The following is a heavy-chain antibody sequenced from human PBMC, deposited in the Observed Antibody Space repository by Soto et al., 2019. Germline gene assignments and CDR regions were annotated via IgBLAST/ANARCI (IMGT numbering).Heavy chain of an antibody. CDR2: IWYDGSNK. CDR1: GFTFSSYG. J-gene: IGHJ4*02. D-gene: IGHD3-10*01. CDR3: ARETYYGSGSYPDY. V-gene: IGHV3-33*01. Sequence: GGSLRLSCAASGFTFSSYGMHWVRQAPGKGLEWVAVIWYDGSNKYYADSVKGRFTISRDNSKNTLYLQMNSLRAEDTAVYYCARETYYGSGSYPDYWGQGTLVTVSS.